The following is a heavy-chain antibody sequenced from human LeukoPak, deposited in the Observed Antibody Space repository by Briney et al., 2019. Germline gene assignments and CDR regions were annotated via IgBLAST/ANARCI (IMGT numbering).Heavy chain of an antibody. V-gene: IGHV3-23*01. Sequence: GGSLRLSCAASGFTFSSYAMSWVRQAPGKGLEWVSAISGSGGSTYYADSVKGRFTISRDNSKNTLYLQMNSLRAEDTAVYYCAKILSAYYDFWSGYVDTWGQGTLVTVSS. J-gene: IGHJ4*02. D-gene: IGHD3-3*01. CDR2: ISGSGGST. CDR1: GFTFSSYA. CDR3: AKILSAYYDFWSGYVDT.